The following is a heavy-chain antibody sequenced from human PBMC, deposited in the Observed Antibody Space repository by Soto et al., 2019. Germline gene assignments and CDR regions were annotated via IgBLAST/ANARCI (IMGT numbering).Heavy chain of an antibody. V-gene: IGHV3-21*01. Sequence: GSLRLSCEASGFNFRSYCMNWVRQAPGMGLEWVASISSSSTFSYYADSVKGRFTISRDNAHNSVSLQMNSLRAEDTAVYYCARDPCQQLVLYFYYGMDLWGQGTTVTVSS. D-gene: IGHD6-13*01. CDR1: GFNFRSYC. CDR2: ISSSSTFS. J-gene: IGHJ6*02. CDR3: ARDPCQQLVLYFYYGMDL.